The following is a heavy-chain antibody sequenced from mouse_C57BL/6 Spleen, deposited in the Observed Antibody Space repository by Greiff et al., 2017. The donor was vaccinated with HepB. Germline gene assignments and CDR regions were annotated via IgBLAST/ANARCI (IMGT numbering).Heavy chain of an antibody. CDR2: IDPSDSYT. V-gene: IGHV1-69*01. D-gene: IGHD1-1*01. J-gene: IGHJ4*01. CDR1: GYTFTSYW. Sequence: QVQLQQSGAELVMPGASVKLSCKASGYTFTSYWMHWVKQRPGQGLEWIGEIDPSDSYTNYNQKFKGKSTLTVDKSSSTAYMQLSSLTSEDSAVYYCARSLFITTVVAGAMDYWGQGTSVTVSS. CDR3: ARSLFITTVVAGAMDY.